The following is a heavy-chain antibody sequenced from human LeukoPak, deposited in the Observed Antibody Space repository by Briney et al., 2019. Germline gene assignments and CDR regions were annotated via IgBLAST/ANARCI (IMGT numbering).Heavy chain of an antibody. V-gene: IGHV3-7*01. CDR2: IKRDGSEQ. J-gene: IGHJ4*02. CDR3: ARDLNGANFDY. Sequence: GGSLRLSCAASGFTFSNFWMSWVRQAPGKGLEWVANIKRDGSEQYYMDSVKGRFTISRDNAKSSLYLQMNSLRAEDTAVFYCARDLNGANFDYWGQGTLVIVSS. D-gene: IGHD4/OR15-4a*01. CDR1: GFTFSNFW.